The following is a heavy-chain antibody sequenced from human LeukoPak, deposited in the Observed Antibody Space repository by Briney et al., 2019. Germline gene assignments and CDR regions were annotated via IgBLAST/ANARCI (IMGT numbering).Heavy chain of an antibody. CDR2: IYYSGST. CDR3: ARTVVVVAATAFDI. D-gene: IGHD2-15*01. Sequence: SGTLSLTCTVSGGSISSSSYYWGWIRQPPGKGLEWIGSIYYSGSTYYNPSLKSRVTISVDTSKNQFSLKLSSVTAADTAVYYCARTVVVVAATAFDIWGQGTMVTVSS. V-gene: IGHV4-39*01. J-gene: IGHJ3*02. CDR1: GGSISSSSYY.